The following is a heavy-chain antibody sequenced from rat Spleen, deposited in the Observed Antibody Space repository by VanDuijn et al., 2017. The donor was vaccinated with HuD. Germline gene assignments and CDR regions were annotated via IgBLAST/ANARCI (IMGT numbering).Heavy chain of an antibody. V-gene: IGHV5-25*01. J-gene: IGHJ1*01. CDR2: IRNAGGNT. CDR3: TRKYTTDYYWYFDF. CDR1: GLSFSNYD. Sequence: EVHLVESGGGLVQPGRSLKVSCAASGLSFSNYDMAWVRQAPGKGLEWVASIRNAGGNTFYRKSVKGRFTISRENAKSTLYLQMDSLRSEDTATYYCTRKYTTDYYWYFDFWGPGTMVTVSS. D-gene: IGHD1-6*01.